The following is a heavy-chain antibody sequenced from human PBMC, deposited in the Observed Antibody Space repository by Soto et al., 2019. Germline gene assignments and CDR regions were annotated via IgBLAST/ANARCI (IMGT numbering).Heavy chain of an antibody. CDR3: ARDRGNTYYYDSSGPYYGMDV. V-gene: IGHV6-1*01. Sequence: PSQTLSLTCDISGDSVSSNNAAWSWIRQSPSRGLEWLGRTYYRSKWYNEYAVFVKSRIIINPDTSKNQFSLQLNSVTPEDTAVYYCARDRGNTYYYDSSGPYYGMDVWGQGTTVT. J-gene: IGHJ6*02. CDR1: GDSVSSNNAA. CDR2: TYYRSKWYN. D-gene: IGHD3-22*01.